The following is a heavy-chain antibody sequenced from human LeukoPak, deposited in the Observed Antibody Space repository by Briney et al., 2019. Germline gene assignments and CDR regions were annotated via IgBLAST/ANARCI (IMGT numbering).Heavy chain of an antibody. CDR2: INHSGST. Sequence: TSETLSLTCAVYGGSFSGYYWSWIRQPPGKGLEWIGEINHSGSTNYNPSLKSRVTISVGRSKNQFSLKLSSVTAADTAVCYCARGVEMAIWGQGTMVTVSS. V-gene: IGHV4-34*01. CDR1: GGSFSGYY. D-gene: IGHD5-24*01. CDR3: ARGVEMAI. J-gene: IGHJ3*02.